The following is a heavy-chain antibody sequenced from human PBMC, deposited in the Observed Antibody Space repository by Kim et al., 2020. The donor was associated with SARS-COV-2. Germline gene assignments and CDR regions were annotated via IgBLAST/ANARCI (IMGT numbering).Heavy chain of an antibody. CDR1: GGSFSGYY. V-gene: IGHV4-34*01. D-gene: IGHD2-2*02. Sequence: SETLSLTCAVYGGSFSGYYWSWIRQPQGKGLEWIGEINHSGSTNYNPSLKSRVTISVDTSKNQFSLKLSSVTAADTAVYYCAREEYQLLYTPFFVYWVQGTRVTVSS. CDR3: AREEYQLLYTPFFVY. CDR2: INHSGST. J-gene: IGHJ4*02.